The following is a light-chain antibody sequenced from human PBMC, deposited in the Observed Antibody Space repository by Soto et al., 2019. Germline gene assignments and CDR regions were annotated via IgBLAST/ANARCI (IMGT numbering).Light chain of an antibody. CDR3: SSYAGSNILV. Sequence: QSVLTQSASVSGSPGQSITISCTGTSSDVGGYNYVSWYQQHPGKAPKLMIYEVSKRPSGVPDRFSGSKSGNTASLTVSGLQAEDEADYYCSSYAGSNILVFGGGTQLTVL. CDR2: EVS. CDR1: SSDVGGYNY. J-gene: IGLJ3*02. V-gene: IGLV2-8*01.